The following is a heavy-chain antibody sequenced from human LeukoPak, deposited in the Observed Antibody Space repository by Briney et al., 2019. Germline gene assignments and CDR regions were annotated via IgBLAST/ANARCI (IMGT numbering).Heavy chain of an antibody. J-gene: IGHJ4*02. V-gene: IGHV4-59*01. CDR2: IYYSGST. CDR3: AREVRGRFGELSGFDY. Sequence: SETLSLTCTVSGGSISSYYWSWIQQPPGKGLEWIGYIYYSGSTNYNPSLKSRVTISVDTSKNQFSLKLSSVTATDTAVYYCAREVRGRFGELSGFDYWGQGTLVTVSS. D-gene: IGHD3-10*01. CDR1: GGSISSYY.